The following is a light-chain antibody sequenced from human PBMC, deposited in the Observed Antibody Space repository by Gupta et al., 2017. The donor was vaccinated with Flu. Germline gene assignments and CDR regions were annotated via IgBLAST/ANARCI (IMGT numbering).Light chain of an antibody. J-gene: IGKJ5*01. CDR2: TAS. V-gene: IGKV1-9*01. CDR1: QAISNA. Sequence: DIQLTQSPSFLSASVGDRVTITCRASQAISNALAWYQQKAGGAPKLLIHTASTLHSGVTSRYSGSGSVTEFTLTISSLQPEDLATYYCQQRHSSPITFSQGTLMDIK. CDR3: QQRHSSPIT.